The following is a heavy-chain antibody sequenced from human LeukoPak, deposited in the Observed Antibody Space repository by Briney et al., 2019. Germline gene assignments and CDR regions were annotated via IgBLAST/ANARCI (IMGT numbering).Heavy chain of an antibody. Sequence: ASVKVSCKASGYTFTSYGISWVRQAPGQGLEWMGWFSAYNGNTNYAQTLQGRVTMTTDTSTSTAYMELRSLRSDDTAVYYCARVELLSGLGYYYGSGSYYNSNWFDPWGQGTLVTVSS. V-gene: IGHV1-18*01. J-gene: IGHJ5*02. CDR2: FSAYNGNT. CDR1: GYTFTSYG. CDR3: ARVELLSGLGYYYGSGSYYNSNWFDP. D-gene: IGHD3-10*01.